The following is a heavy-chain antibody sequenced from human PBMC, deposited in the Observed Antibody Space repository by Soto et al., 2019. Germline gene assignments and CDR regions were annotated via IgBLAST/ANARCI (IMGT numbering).Heavy chain of an antibody. CDR1: GFTFSTYG. CDR2: ISYDGSNK. J-gene: IGHJ6*02. CDR3: AKAVGYCSSTSCRDYYYYYGMDV. D-gene: IGHD2-2*01. V-gene: IGHV3-30*18. Sequence: QVQLVESGGGVVQPGRSLRLSCAASGFTFSTYGMHWVRQAPGKGLEWVAVISYDGSNKYYADSVKGRFTISRDNSKNTLYLQMNSLRAEDTDVYYCAKAVGYCSSTSCRDYYYYYGMDVWGQGTTVTVSS.